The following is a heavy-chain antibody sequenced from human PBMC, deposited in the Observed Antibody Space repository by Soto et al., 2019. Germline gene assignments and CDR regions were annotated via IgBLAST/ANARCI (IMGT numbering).Heavy chain of an antibody. D-gene: IGHD6-19*01. Sequence: EVQLLESGGGLVQPGGSLRLSCVASGFTFSSYAMSWVRQAPGKGLEWVSVISGSGGSTYYADSVKGRFTISRDNSKNTLYLQMNSLRAEDTAGYYCSRRSSGWYFDYWGQGTLVTVSS. V-gene: IGHV3-23*01. CDR3: SRRSSGWYFDY. J-gene: IGHJ4*02. CDR2: ISGSGGST. CDR1: GFTFSSYA.